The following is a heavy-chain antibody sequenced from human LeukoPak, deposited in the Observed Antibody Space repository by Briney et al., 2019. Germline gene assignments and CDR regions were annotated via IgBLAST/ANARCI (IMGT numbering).Heavy chain of an antibody. CDR3: AKATTFGGVIVLFDY. J-gene: IGHJ4*02. CDR2: IRYDGSNK. CDR1: GFTFSSYG. V-gene: IGHV3-30*02. Sequence: GGSLRLSCAASGFTFSSYGMHWVRQAPGKGLEWVAFIRYDGSNKYYADSAKGRFTISRDNSKNTLCLQMNSLRAEDTAVYYCAKATTFGGVIVLFDYWGQGTLVTVSS. D-gene: IGHD3-16*02.